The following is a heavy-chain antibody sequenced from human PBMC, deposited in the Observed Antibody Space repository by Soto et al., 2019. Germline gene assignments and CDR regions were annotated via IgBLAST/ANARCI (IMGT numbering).Heavy chain of an antibody. CDR1: GFTVRTNG. V-gene: IGHV3-23*01. CDR3: AGHGGYSY. D-gene: IGHD2-15*01. Sequence: EVQLLESGGGLVQAGGSLRLSCAATGFTVRTNGMSWVRQAPGKGLEWVASFSSGSSDTHYADSLKGRFAISRDNSKNKLYLQMNSLRVEDTALYYCAGHGGYSYLGQGTLVTVSS. CDR2: FSSGSSDT. J-gene: IGHJ4*02.